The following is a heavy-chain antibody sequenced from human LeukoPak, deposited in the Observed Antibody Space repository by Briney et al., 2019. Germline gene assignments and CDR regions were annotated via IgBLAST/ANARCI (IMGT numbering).Heavy chain of an antibody. J-gene: IGHJ4*02. CDR2: IYNIGSS. Sequence: SETLSLTCTVSDASISSYSWSWIRQPPGKGLEWIGYIYNIGSSNYNPSLKSRVTISADTSKKQFSLKLNSVTAADTAVYYCARHSPSKVGFDYWGRESWSPSPQ. V-gene: IGHV4-59*08. D-gene: IGHD1-26*01. CDR1: DASISSYS. CDR3: ARHSPSKVGFDY.